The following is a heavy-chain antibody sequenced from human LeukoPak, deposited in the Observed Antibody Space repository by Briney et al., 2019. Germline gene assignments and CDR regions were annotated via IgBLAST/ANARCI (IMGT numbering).Heavy chain of an antibody. V-gene: IGHV3-23*01. J-gene: IGHJ4*02. CDR1: GFTFSSYG. CDR2: IVPSGGTT. CDR3: ARGIDSSGYKDFDY. Sequence: GGSLRLSCAASGFTFSSYGMNWVRQAPGKGLEWVSGIVPSGGTTYYADSVKGRFTVSRDNSKNTLYLQMNSLRAEDTAVYYCARGIDSSGYKDFDYWGQGTLVTVSS. D-gene: IGHD3-22*01.